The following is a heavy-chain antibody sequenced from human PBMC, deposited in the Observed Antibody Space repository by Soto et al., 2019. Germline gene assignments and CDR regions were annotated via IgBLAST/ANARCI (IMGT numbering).Heavy chain of an antibody. CDR2: IIPIFGTA. CDR1: GCTFSSXA. D-gene: IGHD2-15*01. CDR3: ARTYCSGGSCYSLSADY. V-gene: IGHV1-69*13. Sequence: ASVKVSCKASGCTFSSXAISWVRQAPGQGLEWMGGIIPIFGTANYAQKFQGRVTITADESTSTAYMELSSLRSEDTAVYYCARTYCSGGSCYSLSADYWGQGTLVTVSS. J-gene: IGHJ4*02.